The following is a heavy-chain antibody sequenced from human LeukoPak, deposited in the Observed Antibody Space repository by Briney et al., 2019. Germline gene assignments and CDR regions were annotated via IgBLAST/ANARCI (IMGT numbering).Heavy chain of an antibody. CDR1: GYTFTSYA. Sequence: AASVNVSFKASGYTFTSYAMHWVRQAPGQRLEWMGWINAGNGNTKYSQKFQGRVTITRDTSTSTAYMELSSLRSEDTAVYYCARVRFGWFDPWGQGTLVTVSS. CDR2: INAGNGNT. CDR3: ARVRFGWFDP. D-gene: IGHD3-10*01. V-gene: IGHV1-3*01. J-gene: IGHJ5*02.